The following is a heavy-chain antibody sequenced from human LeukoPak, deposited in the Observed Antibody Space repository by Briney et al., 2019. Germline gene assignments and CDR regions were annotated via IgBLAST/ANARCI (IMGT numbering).Heavy chain of an antibody. J-gene: IGHJ4*02. CDR1: GFTFSNYW. CDR2: INTDGSST. Sequence: GGSLRLSCAASGFTFSNYWMHWVRQAPGKGLVYVSRINTDGSSTSYADSVKGRFTISRDNAKNTLYLQMNSLRAEDTAVYYCARATFRVGTTSAPWDYWGQGTLVTVSS. V-gene: IGHV3-74*01. CDR3: ARATFRVGTTSAPWDY. D-gene: IGHD1-26*01.